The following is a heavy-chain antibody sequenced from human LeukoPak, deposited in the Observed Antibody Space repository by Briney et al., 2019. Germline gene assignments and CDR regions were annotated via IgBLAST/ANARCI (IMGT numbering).Heavy chain of an antibody. D-gene: IGHD6-13*01. Sequence: PGGSLRLSCAASGFTFSSYAMSRVRQAPGKGLEWVSAISGSGGSTYYADSVKGRFTISRDNSKNTLYLQMNSLRAEDTAVYYCARGPSAAADPNWSDPWGQGTLVTVSS. CDR3: ARGPSAAADPNWSDP. J-gene: IGHJ5*02. CDR1: GFTFSSYA. CDR2: ISGSGGST. V-gene: IGHV3-23*01.